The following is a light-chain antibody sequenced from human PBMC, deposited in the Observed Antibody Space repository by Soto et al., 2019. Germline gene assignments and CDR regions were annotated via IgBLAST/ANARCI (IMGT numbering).Light chain of an antibody. CDR3: SSYTTSNTRQIV. Sequence: QSVLTRPPSVSGAPGQRVTISCTGSSSNIGAGYDVHWYQQLPGTAPKLLIYGNSNRPSGVPDRFSGSKSGTSASLTISGLQAEDEADYYCSSYTTSNTRQIVFVTGTKVTVL. CDR1: SSNIGAGYD. V-gene: IGLV1-40*01. CDR2: GNS. J-gene: IGLJ1*01.